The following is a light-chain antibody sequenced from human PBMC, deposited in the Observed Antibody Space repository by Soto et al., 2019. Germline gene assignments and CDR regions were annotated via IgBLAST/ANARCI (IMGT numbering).Light chain of an antibody. CDR2: DAS. J-gene: IGKJ1*01. CDR3: QQYNSYSRT. V-gene: IGKV1-5*01. Sequence: DIQMTQSPSTLSASVGDRVTIACRASQIVSPWLAWFQQKPGKAPNLRIYDASTLESGVPSRFNGSGSGTECYLTISSLQPDDIATYYCQQYNSYSRTFGQGTKVDIK. CDR1: QIVSPW.